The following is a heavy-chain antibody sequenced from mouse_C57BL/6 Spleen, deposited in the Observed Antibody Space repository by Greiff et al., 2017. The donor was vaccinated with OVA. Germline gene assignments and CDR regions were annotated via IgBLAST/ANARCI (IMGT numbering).Heavy chain of an antibody. V-gene: IGHV1-50*01. CDR1: GYTFTSYW. Sequence: QVQLQQSGAELVKPGASVKLSCKASGYTFTSYWMQWVKQRPGQGLEWIGEIDPSDSYTNYNQKFKGKATLTVDTSSSTAYMQLSSLTSEDSAVYYCARTLYYAMDYWGQGTSVTVSS. CDR3: ARTLYYAMDY. CDR2: IDPSDSYT. J-gene: IGHJ4*01.